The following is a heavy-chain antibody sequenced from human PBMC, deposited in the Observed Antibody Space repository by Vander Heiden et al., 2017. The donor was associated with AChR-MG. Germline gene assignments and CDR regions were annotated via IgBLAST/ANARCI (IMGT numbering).Heavy chain of an antibody. CDR2: ISWNSGSI. J-gene: IGHJ4*02. CDR3: AKAGSSGWYYFDY. Sequence: EVQLVESGGGLVQPGRSLRLSCAASAFTFDDYAMHWVRQAPGKGLEWVSGISWNSGSISYADSVKGRFTISRDNAKNSLYLQMNSLRAEDTALYYCAKAGSSGWYYFDYWGQGTLVTVSS. CDR1: AFTFDDYA. V-gene: IGHV3-9*01. D-gene: IGHD6-19*01.